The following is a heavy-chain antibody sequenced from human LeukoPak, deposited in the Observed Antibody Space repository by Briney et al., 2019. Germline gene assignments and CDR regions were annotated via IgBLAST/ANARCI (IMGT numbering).Heavy chain of an antibody. CDR1: GFTFSSYA. V-gene: IGHV3-23*01. Sequence: GGSLRLSCAASGFTFSSYAMSWVRQAPGKGLEWVSAINGSGGSTYYADSVKGRFTISRDNSKNTLYLQMNSLRAEDTAVYYCAKATLATKSSGWSQGTLVTVSS. CDR3: AKATLATKSSG. D-gene: IGHD6-19*01. CDR2: INGSGGST. J-gene: IGHJ4*02.